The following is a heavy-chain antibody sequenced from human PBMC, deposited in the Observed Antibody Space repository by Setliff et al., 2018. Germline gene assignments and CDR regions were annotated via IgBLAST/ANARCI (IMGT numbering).Heavy chain of an antibody. J-gene: IGHJ4*02. V-gene: IGHV4-31*03. CDR3: ASPQAVGNYLGH. D-gene: IGHD6-19*01. CDR1: GGSISSGGYY. CDR2: IYYSGSTS. Sequence: SETLSLTCTVSGGSISSGGYYWSWIRQHPGKGLEWIGYIYYSGSTSYYNPSLKSRVTISVDNAKNSLYLQMSSLRAEDTAIYYCASPQAVGNYLGHWGQGTLVTVSS.